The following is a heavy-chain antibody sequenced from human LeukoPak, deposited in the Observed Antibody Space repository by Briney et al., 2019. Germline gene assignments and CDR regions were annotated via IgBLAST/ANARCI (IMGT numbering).Heavy chain of an antibody. V-gene: IGHV3-33*01. J-gene: IGHJ4*02. D-gene: IGHD2/OR15-2a*01. CDR3: ARGEGNSLGY. Sequence: GSLRLSCAASGFQFSNYGIHWVRQAPGEGLEWVAVIWYDGINKYYADSVKGRFTISRDNSKNTLYLQMNSLGVEDTAVYYCARGEGNSLGYWGQGTLVTVSS. CDR2: IWYDGINK. CDR1: GFQFSNYG.